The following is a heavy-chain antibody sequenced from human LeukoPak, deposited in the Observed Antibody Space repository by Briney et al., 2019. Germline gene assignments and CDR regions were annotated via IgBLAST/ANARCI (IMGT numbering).Heavy chain of an antibody. Sequence: GGSLRLSCAASGFTFSSYAMNWVRQAPGKGLEWVSAISGSGGSTYYADSVKGRFTISRDNSKNTLYLQMNSLRAEDTAVYYCARDSGPTYYYGSGSYYYFDYWGQGTLVTVSS. CDR3: ARDSGPTYYYGSGSYYYFDY. CDR1: GFTFSSYA. CDR2: ISGSGGST. V-gene: IGHV3-23*01. J-gene: IGHJ4*02. D-gene: IGHD3-10*01.